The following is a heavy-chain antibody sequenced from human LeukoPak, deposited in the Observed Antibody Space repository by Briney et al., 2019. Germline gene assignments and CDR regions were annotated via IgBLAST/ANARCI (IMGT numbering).Heavy chain of an antibody. Sequence: TLSLTCTVSGGSISSGGYYWSWIRQHPGKGLEWIGYIYYSGSTYYNPSLKSRATISVDTSKNQFSLKLSSVTAADTAVYYCAREICSGGSCYFYYWGQGTLVTVSS. CDR1: GGSISSGGYY. CDR3: AREICSGGSCYFYY. V-gene: IGHV4-31*03. D-gene: IGHD2-15*01. CDR2: IYYSGST. J-gene: IGHJ4*02.